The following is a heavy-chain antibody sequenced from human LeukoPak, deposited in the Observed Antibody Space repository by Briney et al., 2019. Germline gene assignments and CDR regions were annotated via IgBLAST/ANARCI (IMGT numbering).Heavy chain of an antibody. Sequence: ASVKVSCKASGGTFSSYAISWVRQAPGQGLEWMGGIIPNSGTTNYTQRFQGRVTMTRNTSISTAYMELSSLRSEDTAVYYCARHSSSWFDYWGQGTLVTVSS. D-gene: IGHD6-13*01. J-gene: IGHJ4*02. CDR3: ARHSSSWFDY. CDR2: IIPNSGTT. CDR1: GGTFSSYA. V-gene: IGHV1-8*02.